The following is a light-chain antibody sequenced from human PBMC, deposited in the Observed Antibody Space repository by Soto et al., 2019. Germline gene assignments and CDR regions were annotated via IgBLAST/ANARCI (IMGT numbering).Light chain of an antibody. CDR3: QQSYISSWT. Sequence: DIQMTKSPTSLSSSVGNRFPIPCRASQPISRYLNWYQQKPGKAPKLLIYEASTLQSGVPSRFSGSGSGTDFTLTISSLQPEDFATYSCQQSYISSWTFGQGTKVDIK. CDR1: QPISRY. CDR2: EAS. V-gene: IGKV1-39*01. J-gene: IGKJ1*01.